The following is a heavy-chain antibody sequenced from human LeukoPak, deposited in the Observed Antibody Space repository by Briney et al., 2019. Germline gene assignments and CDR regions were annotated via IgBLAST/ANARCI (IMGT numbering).Heavy chain of an antibody. D-gene: IGHD2-2*01. Sequence: GGSLRLSCAASGFTFSSYGMHWVRQAPGKGLEWVAFIRYDGSNKYCADSVKGRFTISRDNSKNTLYLQMNSLRAEDTAVYYCAKSDSIVVVPAAEFPYFDYWGQGTLVTVSS. CDR1: GFTFSSYG. CDR3: AKSDSIVVVPAAEFPYFDY. J-gene: IGHJ4*02. CDR2: IRYDGSNK. V-gene: IGHV3-30*02.